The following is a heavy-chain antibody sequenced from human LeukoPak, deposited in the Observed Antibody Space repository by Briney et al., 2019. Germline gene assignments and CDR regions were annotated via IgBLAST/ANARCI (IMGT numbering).Heavy chain of an antibody. D-gene: IGHD5-18*01. CDR1: GYTFTGYY. CDR2: INPNSGDT. Sequence: ASVKVSCKASGYTFTGYYMHWVRQAPGQGLEWMGWINPNSGDTYYAQKFQGRVTMTRDTSISTAYMELSSLRSEDTAVYYCAVDTAMVHLRYFDYWGQGALVTISS. J-gene: IGHJ4*02. V-gene: IGHV1-2*02. CDR3: AVDTAMVHLRYFDY.